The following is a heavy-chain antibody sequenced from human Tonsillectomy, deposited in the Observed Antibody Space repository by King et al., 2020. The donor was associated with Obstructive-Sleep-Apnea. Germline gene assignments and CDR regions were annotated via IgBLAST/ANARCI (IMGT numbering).Heavy chain of an antibody. Sequence: VQLVESGGGVVQPGRSLRLSCAASGFTFSSYAMHWVRQAPSKGLEWVTIISYDGSKKYYADSVKGRFTISRDNSKNTLYLQMNSLRADDTALYYCARGSYDILTGWFDPWGQGTLVTVSS. D-gene: IGHD3-9*01. CDR3: ARGSYDILTGWFDP. V-gene: IGHV3-30-3*01. CDR1: GFTFSSYA. J-gene: IGHJ5*02. CDR2: ISYDGSKK.